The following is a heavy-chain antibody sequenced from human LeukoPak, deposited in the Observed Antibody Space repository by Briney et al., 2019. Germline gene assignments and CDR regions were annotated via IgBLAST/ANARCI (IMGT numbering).Heavy chain of an antibody. CDR1: GGSISSSSYS. CDR2: IYYSGST. V-gene: IGHV4-39*01. CDR3: AAGDDYYYYYMDV. Sequence: PSETLSLTCTVSGGSISSSSYSWGWTRQPPGKGLEWIGSIYYSGSTYYNPSLKSRVTISVDTSKNQFSLKLSSVTAADTAVYYCAAGDDYYYYYMDVWGKGTTVTVSS. J-gene: IGHJ6*03. D-gene: IGHD7-27*01.